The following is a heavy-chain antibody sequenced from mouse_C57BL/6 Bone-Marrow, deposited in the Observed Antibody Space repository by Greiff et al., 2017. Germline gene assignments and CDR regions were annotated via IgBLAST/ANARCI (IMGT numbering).Heavy chain of an antibody. CDR1: GFSLTSYG. Sequence: VMLVESGPGLVQPSQRLSITCTVSGFSLTSYGVHWVRQPPGKGLEWLGVIWSGGSTDYNAAFISRLSISKDNSKSQVFFKMNSLQADDTAIYYCAKVITTVVATDYFDYWGQGTTLTVSS. CDR3: AKVITTVVATDYFDY. D-gene: IGHD1-1*01. CDR2: IWSGGST. V-gene: IGHV2-4*01. J-gene: IGHJ2*01.